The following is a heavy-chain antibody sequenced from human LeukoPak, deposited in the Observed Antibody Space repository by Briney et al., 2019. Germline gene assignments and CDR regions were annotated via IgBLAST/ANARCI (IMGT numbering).Heavy chain of an antibody. Sequence: RGSLRLSCAASGFTVGNNYMSWVRQAPGEGLEWVSVIYSDGSTYYADSVKARFTISRDNSKNTLYLQMNSLRADDTAVYYCARDPGGGPTHGYWGQGTLVTVSS. CDR2: IYSDGST. CDR3: ARDPGGGPTHGY. V-gene: IGHV3-66*02. D-gene: IGHD1-26*01. CDR1: GFTVGNNY. J-gene: IGHJ4*02.